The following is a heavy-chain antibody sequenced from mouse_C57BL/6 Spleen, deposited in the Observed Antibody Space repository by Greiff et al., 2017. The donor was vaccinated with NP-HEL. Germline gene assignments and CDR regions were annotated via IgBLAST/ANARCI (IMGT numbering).Heavy chain of an antibody. Sequence: VQLVESGAELVRPGASVTLSCKASGYTFTDYEMHWVKQTPVHGLEWIGAIDPETGGTAYNQKFKGKAILTADKSSSTAYMELRSLTSEDSAVYYCTRGKRYFDVWGTGTTVTVSS. J-gene: IGHJ1*03. CDR3: TRGKRYFDV. CDR2: IDPETGGT. CDR1: GYTFTDYE. V-gene: IGHV1-15*01.